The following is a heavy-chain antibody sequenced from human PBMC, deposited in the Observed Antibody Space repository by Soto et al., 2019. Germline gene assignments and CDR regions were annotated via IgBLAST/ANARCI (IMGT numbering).Heavy chain of an antibody. CDR3: ARDHETYYDFWSGYYKQDAFDI. V-gene: IGHV3-21*01. CDR1: GFTFSSYS. D-gene: IGHD3-3*01. J-gene: IGHJ3*02. CDR2: ISSSSSYI. Sequence: GSLRLSCAASGFTFSSYSMNWVRQAPGKGLEWVSSISSSSSYIYYADSVKGRFTISRDNAKNSLYLQMNSLRAEDTAVYYCARDHETYYDFWSGYYKQDAFDIWGQGTMVTVSS.